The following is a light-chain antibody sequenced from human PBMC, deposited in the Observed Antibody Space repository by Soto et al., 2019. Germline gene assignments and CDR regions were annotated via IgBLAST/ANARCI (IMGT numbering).Light chain of an antibody. J-gene: IGKJ1*01. V-gene: IGKV1-5*03. Sequence: DIQMTQSPSTLSASVGDRVTITCRASQTIDSWLAWYQQRPGKRPNLRIYKAATLASGVPSRFSGSGSGTEFTLTINSLQPEDFATYYCQQYHIYSGTFGQGTKVDIK. CDR1: QTIDSW. CDR2: KAA. CDR3: QQYHIYSGT.